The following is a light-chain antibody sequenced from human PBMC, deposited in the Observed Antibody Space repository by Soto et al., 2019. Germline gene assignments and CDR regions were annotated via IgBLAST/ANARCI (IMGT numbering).Light chain of an antibody. CDR2: DDS. CDR1: NIGGKS. J-gene: IGLJ1*01. Sequence: SYYLTPPPSVSVAPGQTARIACGGNNIGGKSVHWYQQKPGQAPVLVVYDDSDRPSGIPERFSGSNSVNTATLTISRVAAGDEADYYCQVWESGRGVFGTGTKVTVL. V-gene: IGLV3-21*02. CDR3: QVWESGRGV.